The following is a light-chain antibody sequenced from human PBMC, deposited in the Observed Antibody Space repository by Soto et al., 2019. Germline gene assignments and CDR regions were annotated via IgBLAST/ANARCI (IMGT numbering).Light chain of an antibody. J-gene: IGLJ1*01. CDR1: SSDVGGYKY. Sequence: QSVLTQPTSVSGSPGQSITISCTGTSSDVGGYKYVSWYQQHPGKAPKLMIYDVSDRPSGVSNRFSGSKSGNTASLTISGLQAEDEADYYCNSYTTSSTFPCVFGTGTKLTVL. CDR2: DVS. V-gene: IGLV2-14*01. CDR3: NSYTTSSTFPCV.